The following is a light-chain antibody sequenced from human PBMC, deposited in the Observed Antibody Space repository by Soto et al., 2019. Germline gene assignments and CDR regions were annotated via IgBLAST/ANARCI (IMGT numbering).Light chain of an antibody. CDR3: QQSYSTPRT. J-gene: IGKJ1*01. V-gene: IGKV1-39*01. CDR2: TAS. CDR1: QSSSSY. Sequence: DIQVTQSPSSLSASVGDRVTITCRASQSSSSYLNWYQQKPGKAPKLLIYTASSLQSVVPSRFSGSGSGTDFTLPISSLQPEDFATYYCQQSYSTPRTFGQGTKVEIK.